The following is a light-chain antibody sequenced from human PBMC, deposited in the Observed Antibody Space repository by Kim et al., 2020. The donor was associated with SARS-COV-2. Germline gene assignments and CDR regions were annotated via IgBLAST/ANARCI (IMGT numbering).Light chain of an antibody. CDR3: QRYNAAPWT. CDR1: QGIGNS. Sequence: ASAGDRVTITCRASQGIGNSLAWYQQKPGDVPKLLIYSASTLESGVPSRFTGSGSGTHFTLTISSLQPEDGATYYCQRYNAAPWTFGQGTKVDIK. CDR2: SAS. J-gene: IGKJ1*01. V-gene: IGKV1-27*01.